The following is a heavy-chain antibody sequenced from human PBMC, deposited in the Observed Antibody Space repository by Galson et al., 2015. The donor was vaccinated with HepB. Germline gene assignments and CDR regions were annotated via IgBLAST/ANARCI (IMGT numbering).Heavy chain of an antibody. CDR2: ISGSGGST. J-gene: IGHJ6*02. D-gene: IGHD3-22*01. Sequence: SLRLSCAASGFTFSSYAMSWVRQAPGKGLEWVSTISGSGGSTYYADSVKGRFTISRDNSKNTLYLQMNSLRAEDTAVYYCAKDGPVDYDSSGYPGDVWGQGTTVTVSS. CDR1: GFTFSSYA. V-gene: IGHV3-23*01. CDR3: AKDGPVDYDSSGYPGDV.